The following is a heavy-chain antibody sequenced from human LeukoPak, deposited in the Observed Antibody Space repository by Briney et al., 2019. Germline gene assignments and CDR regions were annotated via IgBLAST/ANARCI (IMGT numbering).Heavy chain of an antibody. CDR3: ARDQHILTGTPLPHNWYDP. CDR1: GYTFTSYY. J-gene: IGHJ5*02. V-gene: IGHV1-46*01. D-gene: IGHD3-9*01. CDR2: INPSGGST. Sequence: ASVKVSCKAAGYTFTSYYMHWVRQAPGQGLEWMGIINPSGGSTSYAQKFQGRVTMTRDTSTSTVYMELSSLRSEDTAVYYCARDQHILTGTPLPHNWYDPWGQGTLVTVSS.